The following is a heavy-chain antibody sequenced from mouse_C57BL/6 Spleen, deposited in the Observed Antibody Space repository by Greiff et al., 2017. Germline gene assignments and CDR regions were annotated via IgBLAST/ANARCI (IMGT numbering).Heavy chain of an antibody. V-gene: IGHV1-5*01. Sequence: EVQLQQSGTVLARPGASVKMSCKTSGYTFTSYWMYWVKQRPGQGLEWIGAIYPGNSDTSYNQKFKGKAKLTAVTSASTAYMELSSLTNEDSAVYYCTRIYYYGSSENWYFDVWGTGTTVTVSS. D-gene: IGHD1-1*01. CDR1: GYTFTSYW. J-gene: IGHJ1*03. CDR3: TRIYYYGSSENWYFDV. CDR2: IYPGNSDT.